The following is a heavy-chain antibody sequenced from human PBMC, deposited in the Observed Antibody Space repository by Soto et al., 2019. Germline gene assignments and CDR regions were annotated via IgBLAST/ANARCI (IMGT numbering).Heavy chain of an antibody. CDR3: ARAPPGPAPRWGV. Sequence: SETLSLTCTVSNGSISSGGYSWSWIRQTPGKGLEWIGYIYPTGKTYYNPSLKNRATLSIDTSQNQFSLQLTSVTAADTAVYYCARAPPGPAPRWGVWGHGTTVTVSS. J-gene: IGHJ6*02. V-gene: IGHV4-30-2*01. CDR2: IYPTGKT. D-gene: IGHD3-16*01. CDR1: NGSISSGGYS.